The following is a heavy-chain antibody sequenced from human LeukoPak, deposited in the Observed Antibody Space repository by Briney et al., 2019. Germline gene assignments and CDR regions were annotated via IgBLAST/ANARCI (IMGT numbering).Heavy chain of an antibody. CDR1: GFVFSTYW. J-gene: IGHJ4*02. CDR2: INLDGTEE. V-gene: IGHV3-7*01. CDR3: ASGRHDFLH. D-gene: IGHD3/OR15-3a*01. Sequence: GGSLRLSCAASGFVFSTYWMTWVRQAPGKGLEWVANINLDGTEEHYVDSSLKGRFTISRGNAKNSLYLQMTSLRVEDTAVYYCASGRHDFLHWGQGTLVTVSS.